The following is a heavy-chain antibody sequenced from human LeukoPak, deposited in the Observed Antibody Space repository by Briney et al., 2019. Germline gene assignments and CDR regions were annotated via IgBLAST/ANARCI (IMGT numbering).Heavy chain of an antibody. J-gene: IGHJ3*02. D-gene: IGHD6-13*01. Sequence: PGGSLRLSCAASGFTFSSYAMSWVRQAPGKGLEWVSAISGSGGSTYYADSVKGRFTISRDNAKNSLYLQMNSLRAEDTAVYYCAGGIAAAGTNAFDIWGQGTMVTVSS. CDR1: GFTFSSYA. CDR3: AGGIAAAGTNAFDI. CDR2: ISGSGGST. V-gene: IGHV3-23*01.